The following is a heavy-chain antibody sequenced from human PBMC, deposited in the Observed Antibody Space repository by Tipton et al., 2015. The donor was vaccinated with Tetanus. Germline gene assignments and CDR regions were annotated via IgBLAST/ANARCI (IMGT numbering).Heavy chain of an antibody. Sequence: TLSLTCTVSGASIGSISYYWSWIRQPPGKGLEWLGYIYYRGETNYNPSVSSRLTISLDTSKNQVSLRLTSVTAADTAVYFCARIRYYPDSSAFLSDYWGRGIRVTVSS. CDR2: IYYRGET. D-gene: IGHD3-22*01. CDR3: ARIRYYPDSSAFLSDY. CDR1: GASIGSISYY. V-gene: IGHV4-61*01. J-gene: IGHJ4*02.